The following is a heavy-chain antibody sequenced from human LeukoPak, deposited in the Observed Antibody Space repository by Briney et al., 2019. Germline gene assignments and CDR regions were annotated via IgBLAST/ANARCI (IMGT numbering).Heavy chain of an antibody. CDR1: GFTVSSNY. J-gene: IGHJ3*02. D-gene: IGHD3-22*01. CDR2: IYSGGRT. V-gene: IGHV3-66*01. Sequence: GGSLRLSCAASGFTVSSNYMSWVRQAPGKGLEWVSVIYSGGRTYYADSVKGRFTISRDISKNTLYLQMNSLRAEDTAIYYCAKMLLNYFDTSGGAFDIWGQGTMVTVSS. CDR3: AKMLLNYFDTSGGAFDI.